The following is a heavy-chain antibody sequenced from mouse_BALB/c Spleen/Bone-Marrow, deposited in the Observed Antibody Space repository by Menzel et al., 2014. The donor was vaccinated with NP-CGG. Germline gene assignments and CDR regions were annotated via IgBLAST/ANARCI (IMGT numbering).Heavy chain of an antibody. CDR1: GYTFSSYW. CDR2: ILPGSGST. CDR3: ARRGNYGAIYY. D-gene: IGHD2-1*01. V-gene: IGHV1-9*01. J-gene: IGHJ4*01. Sequence: AQLVESGAELMKPGASVKISCKATGYTFSSYWIEWVKQRPGHGLEWIGEILPGSGSTNYNEKFKSKATLTVDKSSSTAYMQLSSLTSEDSAVYYCARRGNYGAIYYRGQGTPGTAPS.